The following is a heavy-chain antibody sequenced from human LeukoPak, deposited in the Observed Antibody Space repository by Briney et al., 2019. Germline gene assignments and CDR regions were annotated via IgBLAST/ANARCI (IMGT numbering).Heavy chain of an antibody. CDR3: ARDPPAAAGDY. Sequence: SETLSLTCTVSGYSISSDYYWGWIRQPPGKGLEWIGSMYHSGSTYYNPSLKSRVTISVDTSKNQFSLKLSSVTAADTAVYYCARDPPAAAGDYWGQGTLATVSS. J-gene: IGHJ4*02. CDR1: GYSISSDYY. V-gene: IGHV4-38-2*02. D-gene: IGHD6-13*01. CDR2: MYHSGST.